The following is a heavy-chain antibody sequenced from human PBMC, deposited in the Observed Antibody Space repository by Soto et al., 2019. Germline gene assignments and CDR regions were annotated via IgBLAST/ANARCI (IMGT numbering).Heavy chain of an antibody. D-gene: IGHD3-22*01. V-gene: IGHV3-15*01. CDR2: IKSKTDGGTT. CDR3: TASTYYYDSSGYY. Sequence: GGSLRLSCAASGFTFSNAWMSWVRQAPGKGLEWVGRIKSKTDGGTTDYAAPVKGRFTISRDDSKNTLYLQMNSLKTEDTAVYYCTASTYYYDSSGYYWGQGTLVTVSS. J-gene: IGHJ4*02. CDR1: GFTFSNAW.